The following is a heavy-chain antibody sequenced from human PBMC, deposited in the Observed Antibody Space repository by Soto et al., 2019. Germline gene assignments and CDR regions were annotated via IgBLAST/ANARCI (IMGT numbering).Heavy chain of an antibody. V-gene: IGHV4-39*01. CDR3: ARHLYYGSGTDWFDP. CDR2: IYYSGST. D-gene: IGHD3-10*01. CDR1: GGSISSSSYY. J-gene: IGHJ5*02. Sequence: SETLSLTCTVSGGSISSSSYYWGWIRQPPGKGLEWIGSIYYSGSTYYNPSLKSRVTISVDTSKNQFSLKLSSVTAADTAVYYCARHLYYGSGTDWFDPWGQGTLV.